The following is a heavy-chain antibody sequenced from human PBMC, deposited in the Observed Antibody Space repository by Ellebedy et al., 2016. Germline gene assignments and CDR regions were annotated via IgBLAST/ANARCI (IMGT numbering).Heavy chain of an antibody. Sequence: ASVKVSCXASGYTFTGYYMHWVRQAPGQGLEWMGIINPSGGTTSYAQKFQGRVTITADESTSTAYMELSSLRSEDTAVYYCARGIIVGAGDGMDVWGQGTTVTVSS. CDR1: GYTFTGYY. CDR2: INPSGGTT. CDR3: ARGIIVGAGDGMDV. D-gene: IGHD1-26*01. V-gene: IGHV1-46*01. J-gene: IGHJ6*02.